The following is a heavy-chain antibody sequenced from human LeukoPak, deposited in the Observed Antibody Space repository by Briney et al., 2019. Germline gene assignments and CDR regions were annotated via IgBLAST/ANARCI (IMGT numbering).Heavy chain of an antibody. Sequence: PGGSLTLSCAASGFSVTTYAMGWVRQAPGKGLEWVSVISDRGDSTHYADSVKGRFTISRDSSKNTLYLQMNSLRGEDTAVYYCAKGRWGLTINNFDIWGKGTMVTVSS. CDR2: ISDRGDST. CDR3: AKGRWGLTINNFDI. J-gene: IGHJ3*02. CDR1: GFSVTTYA. D-gene: IGHD3-9*01. V-gene: IGHV3-23*01.